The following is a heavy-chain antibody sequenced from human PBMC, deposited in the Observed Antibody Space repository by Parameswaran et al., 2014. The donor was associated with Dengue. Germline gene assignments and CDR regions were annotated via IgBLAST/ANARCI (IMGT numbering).Heavy chain of an antibody. Sequence: WVRQAPGQGLEWMGWISAYNGNTNYAQKLQGRVTMTTDTSTSTAYMELRSLRSDDTAVYYCARVGYCSSTSCYIPYYYYYGMDVWGQGTTVTVSS. V-gene: IGHV1-18*01. CDR2: ISAYNGNT. J-gene: IGHJ6*02. D-gene: IGHD2-2*02. CDR3: ARVGYCSSTSCYIPYYYYYGMDV.